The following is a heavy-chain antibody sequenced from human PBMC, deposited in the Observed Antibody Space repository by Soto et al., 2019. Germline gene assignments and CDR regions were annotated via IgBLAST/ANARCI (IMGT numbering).Heavy chain of an antibody. CDR1: GSTLSNYD. CDR2: IIGRGSST. V-gene: IGHV3-23*01. CDR3: AKGSIVAGAIRYDLDY. D-gene: IGHD2-2*01. J-gene: IGHJ4*02. Sequence: EVQLLNSGGGLVQPGGSLRLSVAASGSTLSNYDMIWVPQAPGKGLEWSSAIIGRGSSTYYADSVKGRFTISRDDSKNTAYLQMNSLRAEDTAVYYCAKGSIVAGAIRYDLDYWGQGTLVTVSS.